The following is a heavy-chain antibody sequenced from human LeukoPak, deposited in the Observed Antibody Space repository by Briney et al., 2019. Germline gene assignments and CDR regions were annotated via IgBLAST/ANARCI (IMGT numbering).Heavy chain of an antibody. CDR1: GFTFSSYS. Sequence: GRSLRLSCAASGFTFSSYSMHWVRQAPGKGLEWVAVISYDGSNKYYADSVKGRFTISRDNSKNTLYLQMNSLRAEDTAVHYCAKDSGSSWGDYWGQGTLVTVSS. V-gene: IGHV3-30*18. CDR2: ISYDGSNK. J-gene: IGHJ4*02. D-gene: IGHD6-13*01. CDR3: AKDSGSSWGDY.